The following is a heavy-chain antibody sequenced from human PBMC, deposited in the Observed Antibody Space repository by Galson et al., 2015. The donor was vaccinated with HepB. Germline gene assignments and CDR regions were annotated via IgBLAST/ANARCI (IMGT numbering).Heavy chain of an antibody. CDR3: AKDVTTELPRLRYSPSYGMDV. V-gene: IGHV1-46*01. Sequence: SVKVSCKASGSTFTSYYMHWVRQAPGQGLEWMGIINPSGGSTSYAQKFQGRVTMTRDTSTSTVYMELSSLRSEDTAVYYCAKDVTTELPRLRYSPSYGMDVWGQGTTVTVSS. D-gene: IGHD3-9*01. J-gene: IGHJ6*02. CDR1: GSTFTSYY. CDR2: INPSGGST.